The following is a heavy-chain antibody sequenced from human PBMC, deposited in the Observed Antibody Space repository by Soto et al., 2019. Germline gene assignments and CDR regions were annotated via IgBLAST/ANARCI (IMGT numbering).Heavy chain of an antibody. V-gene: IGHV4-34*01. CDR1: GGSFRGYY. Sequence: SETLSLTCAVYGGSFRGYYWTWIRQPPGTGLEWIGEINHSGSTNYNPSLKSRVTISVDTSKNQFSLKLNSVTAADTAVYYCARDLWGYCGTDCYPLDVWGQGTTVT. CDR3: ARDLWGYCGTDCYPLDV. D-gene: IGHD2-21*02. J-gene: IGHJ6*02. CDR2: INHSGST.